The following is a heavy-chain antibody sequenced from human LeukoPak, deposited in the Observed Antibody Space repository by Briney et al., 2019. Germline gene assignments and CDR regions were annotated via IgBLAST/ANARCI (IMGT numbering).Heavy chain of an antibody. CDR2: INHSGST. V-gene: IGHV4-34*01. CDR1: GGSFSGYY. CDR3: ASRTGYFRFDY. D-gene: IGHD3/OR15-3a*01. J-gene: IGHJ4*02. Sequence: PSETLSLTCAVYGGSFSGYYWSWIRQPPGKGLEWIGEINHSGSTNYNPSLKSRVTISVDTSKNQFSLKLSSVTAADTAVYYCASRTGYFRFDYWGQGTLVTVSS.